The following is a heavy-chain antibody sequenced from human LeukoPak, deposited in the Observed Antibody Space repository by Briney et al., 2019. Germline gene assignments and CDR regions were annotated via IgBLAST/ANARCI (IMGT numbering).Heavy chain of an antibody. V-gene: IGHV3-23*01. CDR2: ISGSGGST. CDR3: ARDPNGDYIGAFDF. J-gene: IGHJ3*01. D-gene: IGHD4-17*01. CDR1: GFTFSSYA. Sequence: PGGSLRLSCAASGFTFSSYAMSWVRQAPGKGLEWVSAISGSGGSTYYADSVKGRFTISRDNSKNTLYLQMNRLRAEDTARYLCARDPNGDYIGAFDFLGQGTVVTVSS.